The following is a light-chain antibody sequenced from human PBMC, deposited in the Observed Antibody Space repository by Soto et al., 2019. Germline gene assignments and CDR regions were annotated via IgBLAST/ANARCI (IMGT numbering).Light chain of an antibody. CDR2: EVT. Sequence: QSVLTQPASVSGSPGQSITISCTGTSSDVGSYSLVSWFQQYPGRAPNLMIYEVTKRPSGVSNRFSGSKSGNTASLTISGLQAEDEADYYCCSYAGGTTWVFGGGTQLTVL. J-gene: IGLJ3*02. CDR1: SSDVGSYSL. CDR3: CSYAGGTTWV. V-gene: IGLV2-23*02.